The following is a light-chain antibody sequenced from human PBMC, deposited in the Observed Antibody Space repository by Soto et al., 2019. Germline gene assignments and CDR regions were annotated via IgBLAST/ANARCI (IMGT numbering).Light chain of an antibody. V-gene: IGKV1-5*03. Sequence: IPMTQSPSTLSASVGDRVTITCRASQSIDSWLAWYQQKPGKAPKLLMYKASSLESGVPSRFSGSGSETEFTLAISSLQPDDFATYYCQQYNSYPWTFGQGTKVDIK. J-gene: IGKJ1*01. CDR1: QSIDSW. CDR3: QQYNSYPWT. CDR2: KAS.